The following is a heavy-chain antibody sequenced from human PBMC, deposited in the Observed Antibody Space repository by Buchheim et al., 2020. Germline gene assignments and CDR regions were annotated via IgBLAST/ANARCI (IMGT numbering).Heavy chain of an antibody. CDR1: GFTFWDSA. J-gene: IGHJ4*02. D-gene: IGHD2-2*02. CDR2: IWYDGNNK. CDR3: AKDLPRDGVPAAIIFGY. Sequence: QVQLVESGGGVVQPWTSLRLSCVASGFTFWDSAMHWVRQAPGKGLEWVAMIWYDGNNKYYADSVKGRFTVSRDNSKNTLYLQMNSLRAEDTAVYYCAKDLPRDGVPAAIIFGYWGQGTL. V-gene: IGHV3-33*06.